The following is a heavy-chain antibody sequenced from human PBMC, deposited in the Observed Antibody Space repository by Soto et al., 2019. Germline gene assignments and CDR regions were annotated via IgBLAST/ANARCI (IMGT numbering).Heavy chain of an antibody. D-gene: IGHD2-15*01. Sequence: GASVKVSCKASGYTFTSYYMHWVRQTPGQGLEWMGIINPSGGSTSYAQKFQGRVTMTRDTSTSTVYMELSSLRSEDTAVYYCARGVVVVAATPNWFDPWGQGTLVTVSS. J-gene: IGHJ5*02. V-gene: IGHV1-46*03. CDR3: ARGVVVVAATPNWFDP. CDR2: INPSGGST. CDR1: GYTFTSYY.